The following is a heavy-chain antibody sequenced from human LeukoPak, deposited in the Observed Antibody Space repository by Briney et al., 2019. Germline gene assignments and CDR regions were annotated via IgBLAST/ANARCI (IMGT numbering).Heavy chain of an antibody. V-gene: IGHV4-59*06. D-gene: IGHD4-11*01. CDR1: GGSISSYY. CDR2: IYYSGST. Sequence: PSETLSLTCTVSGGSISSYYWSWIRQPPGMGLEWIGYIYYSGSTYYNPSLKSRVTISVDTSKNQFSLKLSSVTAADTAVYYCARGGSWTTVFYYYYGMDVWGQGTTVTVSS. CDR3: ARGGSWTTVFYYYYGMDV. J-gene: IGHJ6*02.